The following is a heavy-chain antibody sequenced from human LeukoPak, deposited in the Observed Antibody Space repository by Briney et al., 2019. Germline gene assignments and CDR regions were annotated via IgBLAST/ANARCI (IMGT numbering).Heavy chain of an antibody. V-gene: IGHV3-30-3*01. CDR2: TSYEGTKK. Sequence: GGSLRLSCPASGFIFSNYAFHWFRQAPGKGLEWGALTSYEGTKKYYPDSVKGRFTISRDNSKNTLYLQMNSLRAEDTAVYYCARDQRRHYGMDVWGQGTTVTVSS. J-gene: IGHJ6*02. CDR3: ARDQRRHYGMDV. CDR1: GFIFSNYA.